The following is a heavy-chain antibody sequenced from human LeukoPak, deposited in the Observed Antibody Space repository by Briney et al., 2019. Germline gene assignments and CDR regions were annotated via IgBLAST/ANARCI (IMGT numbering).Heavy chain of an antibody. D-gene: IGHD1-1*01. CDR1: GFTFSVSA. J-gene: IGHJ3*01. Sequence: PGGSLRLSCAASGFTFSVSAMTWVRQAPGKGLEWVSLIAAGGESTYYADSVKGRFTISRDNSKNTLSLQMNSLRVEDTAMYFCAKDIQISTWGLGTMVTVSS. CDR2: IAAGGEST. CDR3: AKDIQIST. V-gene: IGHV3-23*01.